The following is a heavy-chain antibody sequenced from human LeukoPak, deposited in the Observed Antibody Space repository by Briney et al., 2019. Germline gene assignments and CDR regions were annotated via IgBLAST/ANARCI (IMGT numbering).Heavy chain of an antibody. CDR3: ARDLGVRGVIITPPFDY. Sequence: ASVKVSCKASGYTFTSYGISWVRQAPGQGLEWMGWISAYNGNTNYAQKLQGRVTMTTDTSTSTAYMELRSLRSDDTAVCYCARDLGVRGVIITPPFDYWGQGTLVTVSS. V-gene: IGHV1-18*01. CDR2: ISAYNGNT. D-gene: IGHD3-10*01. CDR1: GYTFTSYG. J-gene: IGHJ4*02.